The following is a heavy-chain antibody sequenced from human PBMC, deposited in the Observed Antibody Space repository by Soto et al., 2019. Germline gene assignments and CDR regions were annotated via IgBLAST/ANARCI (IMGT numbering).Heavy chain of an antibody. D-gene: IGHD6-19*01. J-gene: IGHJ4*02. CDR2: INHSGRT. CDR3: VRGQGGGGWHYFDY. V-gene: IGHV4-34*01. CDR1: GGSFSGYY. Sequence: SETLSLSCAVYGGSFSGYYWTWIRQPPGKGLEWIGEINHSGRTNNNPSLKSRVTISVDTSKNQFSLKLSSVTAADTAVYYCVRGQGGGGWHYFDYWGQGILVTVSS.